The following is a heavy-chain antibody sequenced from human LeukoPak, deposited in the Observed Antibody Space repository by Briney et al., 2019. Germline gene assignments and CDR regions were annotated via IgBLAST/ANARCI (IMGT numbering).Heavy chain of an antibody. V-gene: IGHV3-21*01. Sequence: GGSLRLSCAASGNYWMHWVRQVPGKGLVWVSSISSSSSYIYYADSVKGRFTISRDNAKNSLYLQMNSLRAEDTAVYYCARAPSHTAIFGVVIDLYYFDYWGQGTLVTVSS. CDR2: ISSSSSYI. CDR3: ARAPSHTAIFGVVIDLYYFDY. CDR1: GNYW. D-gene: IGHD3-3*01. J-gene: IGHJ4*02.